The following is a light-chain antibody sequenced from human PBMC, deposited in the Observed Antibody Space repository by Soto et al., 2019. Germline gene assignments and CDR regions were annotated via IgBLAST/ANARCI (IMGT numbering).Light chain of an antibody. V-gene: IGLV1-47*01. Sequence: QSVLTQPPSASGTPGQRVTSSCSGSSSNIGSNYVYWYQQLPGTAPKLLIYRNNQRPSWVPDRFSGSKSGTSASLAISGLRSEDEADYYCAAWDDSLSGPGVFGGGTKLPVL. CDR3: AAWDDSLSGPGV. J-gene: IGLJ2*01. CDR2: RNN. CDR1: SSNIGSNY.